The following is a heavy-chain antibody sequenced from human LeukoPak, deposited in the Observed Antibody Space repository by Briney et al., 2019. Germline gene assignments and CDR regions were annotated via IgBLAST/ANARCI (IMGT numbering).Heavy chain of an antibody. CDR3: ARNLDS. CDR1: GLSFSNAW. Sequence: GGSLRLSCAASGLSFSNAWMTWVRQAPGKGLEWVSSISSSSYIYYADSVQGRFTISRDNAKNSLYLQVNSLRAEDTAVYYCARNLDSWGQGALVTVSS. CDR2: ISSSSYI. V-gene: IGHV3-69-1*01. J-gene: IGHJ5*01.